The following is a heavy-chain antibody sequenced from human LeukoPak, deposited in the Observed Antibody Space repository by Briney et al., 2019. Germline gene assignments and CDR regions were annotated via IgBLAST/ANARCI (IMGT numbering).Heavy chain of an antibody. J-gene: IGHJ4*02. Sequence: GGSLRLSCAASGFTFSSYGMHWVRQAPGKGLEWVSFIRYDGSNEYYADSVRGRFTISRDNSKNTLYLQMNSLRAEDTAVYYCASLITMVRGPPAGYWGQGTLVTVSS. D-gene: IGHD3-10*01. CDR1: GFTFSSYG. CDR3: ASLITMVRGPPAGY. CDR2: IRYDGSNE. V-gene: IGHV3-30*02.